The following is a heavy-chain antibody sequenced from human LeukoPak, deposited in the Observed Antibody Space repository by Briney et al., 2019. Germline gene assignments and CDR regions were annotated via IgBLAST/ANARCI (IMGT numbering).Heavy chain of an antibody. CDR2: IIHIFGTA. D-gene: IGHD3-9*01. J-gene: IGHJ6*03. Sequence: SAKVSCKASGGTFSSYAISWVRQDPGQGLVWMGGIIHIFGTANYAQKFQGRVTITADESTSTAYMELSSLRSEDTAVYYCARSAILTGYYKGYYYYYMDVWGKGTTVTISS. CDR3: ARSAILTGYYKGYYYYYMDV. V-gene: IGHV1-69*01. CDR1: GGTFSSYA.